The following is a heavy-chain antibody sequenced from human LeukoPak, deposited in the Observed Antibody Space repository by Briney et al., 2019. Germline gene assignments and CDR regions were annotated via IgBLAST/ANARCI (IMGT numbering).Heavy chain of an antibody. CDR1: GFTFSSYG. J-gene: IGHJ4*02. CDR2: ISYDGSNK. Sequence: GGSLRLSCAASGFTFSSYGMHWVRQAPGKGLEWVAVISYDGSNKYYADSVEGRFTISRDNSKNTLYLQMNSLRAEDTAVYYCAKAHYSSGWYFDCWGQGTLVTVSS. D-gene: IGHD6-19*01. CDR3: AKAHYSSGWYFDC. V-gene: IGHV3-30*18.